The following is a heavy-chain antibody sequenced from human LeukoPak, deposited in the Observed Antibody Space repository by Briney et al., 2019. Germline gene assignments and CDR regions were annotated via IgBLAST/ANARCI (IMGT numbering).Heavy chain of an antibody. CDR2: IIPIFDTA. Sequence: GASVKVSCKASGGTFSSYAISWVRQAPGQGLEWMGGIIPIFDTANYAQKFQGRVTITADESTSTAYMELSSLRSEDTAVYYCARESKTYYYDSSGYHAAEFDYWGQGTLVTVSS. D-gene: IGHD3-22*01. J-gene: IGHJ4*02. CDR1: GGTFSSYA. V-gene: IGHV1-69*13. CDR3: ARESKTYYYDSSGYHAAEFDY.